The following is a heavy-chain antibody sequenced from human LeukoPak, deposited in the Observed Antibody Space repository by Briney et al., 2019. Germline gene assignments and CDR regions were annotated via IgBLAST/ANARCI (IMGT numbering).Heavy chain of an antibody. D-gene: IGHD6-13*01. CDR1: GFTFGSYS. CDR2: ISSNGGST. Sequence: PGGSLRLSCAASGFTFGSYSMHWVRQAPGKGLEYVSAISSNGGSTYYANSVKGRFTISRDNSKNTLYLQMGSLRDEDMAVYYCAKDRVAADYWGQGTLVTVSS. CDR3: AKDRVAADY. V-gene: IGHV3-64*01. J-gene: IGHJ4*02.